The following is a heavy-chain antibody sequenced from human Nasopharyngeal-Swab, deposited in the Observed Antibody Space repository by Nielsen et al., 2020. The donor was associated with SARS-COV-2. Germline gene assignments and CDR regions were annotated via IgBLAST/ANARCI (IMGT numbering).Heavy chain of an antibody. CDR1: GYTFTSYA. CDR3: ARDYQRDYMGYYGMDV. CDR2: INAGNGNT. V-gene: IGHV1-3*01. J-gene: IGHJ6*02. D-gene: IGHD2-2*01. Sequence: ASVQVSCKASGYTFTSYAMHWVRQAPGQRLEWMGWINAGNGNTKYSQKFQGRVTITRDTSASTAYMELSSLRSEDTAVYYCARDYQRDYMGYYGMDVWGQGTTVTVSS.